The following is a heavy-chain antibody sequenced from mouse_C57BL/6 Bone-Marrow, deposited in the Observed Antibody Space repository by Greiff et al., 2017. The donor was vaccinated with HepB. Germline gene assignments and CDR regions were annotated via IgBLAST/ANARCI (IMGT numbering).Heavy chain of an antibody. Sequence: DVHLVESGGGLVKPGGSLKLSCAASGFTFSSYAMSWVRQTPEKRLEWVATISDGGSYTYYPDNVKGRFTISRDNAKNNLYLQMSHLKSEDTAMYYCARVSTMVTTGVFAYWGQGTLVTVSA. CDR1: GFTFSSYA. V-gene: IGHV5-4*01. CDR3: ARVSTMVTTGVFAY. D-gene: IGHD2-2*01. CDR2: ISDGGSYT. J-gene: IGHJ3*01.